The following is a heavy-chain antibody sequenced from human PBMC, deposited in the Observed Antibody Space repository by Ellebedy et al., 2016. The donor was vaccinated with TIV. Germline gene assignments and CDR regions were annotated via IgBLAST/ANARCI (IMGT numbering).Heavy chain of an antibody. Sequence: AASVKVSCKASGYTFTSYGISWVRQAPGRGLEWMGWHSSYNGNTKYAQKFQGRVTMTTDPSTSTTYLEMRGMRSDDTALYYCAGIGVGVSGTSVDVWGQGTIVTVSS. CDR2: HSSYNGNT. D-gene: IGHD3-10*01. J-gene: IGHJ3*01. CDR3: AGIGVGVSGTSVDV. V-gene: IGHV1-18*04. CDR1: GYTFTSYG.